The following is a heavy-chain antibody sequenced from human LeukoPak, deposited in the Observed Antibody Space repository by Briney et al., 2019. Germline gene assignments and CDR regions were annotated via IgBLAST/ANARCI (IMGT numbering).Heavy chain of an antibody. J-gene: IGHJ1*01. V-gene: IGHV4-39*01. CDR2: IYYSGRT. D-gene: IGHD3-22*01. CDR1: GDSVSRSDSY. Sequence: SETLSLTCSVSGDSVSRSDSYWDWIRQPPGKELEWIGTIYYSGRTYYSPSLKSRVTMSVDPSNNQFSLNLRSVTAADTAVYYCARRRYYDGSGYLEWGQGTLLSVSS. CDR3: ARRRYYDGSGYLE.